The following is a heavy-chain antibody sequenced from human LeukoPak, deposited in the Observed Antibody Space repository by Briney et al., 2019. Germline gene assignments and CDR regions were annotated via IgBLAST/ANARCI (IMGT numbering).Heavy chain of an antibody. Sequence: GGSLRLSCAASGFTFSSYGMHWVRQAPGKGLEWVAVIWHDGSNKYYADSVKGRFTISRDNAKNSLYLQMNSLRAEDTAVYYCARGTKPHYCSSTSCYILSWGQGTLVTVSS. V-gene: IGHV3-33*01. CDR1: GFTFSSYG. CDR2: IWHDGSNK. J-gene: IGHJ4*02. CDR3: ARGTKPHYCSSTSCYILS. D-gene: IGHD2-2*02.